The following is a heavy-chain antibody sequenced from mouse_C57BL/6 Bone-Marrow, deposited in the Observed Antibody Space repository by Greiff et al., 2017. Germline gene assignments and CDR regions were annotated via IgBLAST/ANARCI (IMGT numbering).Heavy chain of an antibody. D-gene: IGHD1-1*01. CDR3: ARENHYYGSSWYYFDY. Sequence: VQLKESGPGLVKPSQSLSLTCSVTGYSITSGYYWNWIRQFPGNKLEWMGYISYDGSNNYNPSLKNRISITRDTSKNQFFLKLHSVTTEDTATYYCARENHYYGSSWYYFDYWGQGTTLTVSS. V-gene: IGHV3-6*01. CDR1: GYSITSGYY. J-gene: IGHJ2*01. CDR2: ISYDGSN.